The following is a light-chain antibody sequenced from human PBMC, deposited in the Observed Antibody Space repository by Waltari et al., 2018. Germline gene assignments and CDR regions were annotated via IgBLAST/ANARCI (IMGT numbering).Light chain of an antibody. Sequence: QLVLTQSPSVSASLGASVKLTCTLSSGHSNYAIAWHQQQSEKGPRYLMKLNGDGSHNKGDGIPDRFSGSSSGGGRYLTISSLQSEDEADYYCQTWGPGIRVFGGGTKVTVL. V-gene: IGLV4-69*01. J-gene: IGLJ3*02. CDR3: QTWGPGIRV. CDR2: LNGDGSH. CDR1: SGHSNYA.